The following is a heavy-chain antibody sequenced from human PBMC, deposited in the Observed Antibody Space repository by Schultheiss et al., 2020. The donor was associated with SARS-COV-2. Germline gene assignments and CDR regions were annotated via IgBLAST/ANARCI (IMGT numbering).Heavy chain of an antibody. D-gene: IGHD5-18*01. V-gene: IGHV3-23*01. J-gene: IGHJ4*02. CDR3: AKSPPLVTAYFDD. CDR1: RFTFSNYA. Sequence: GGSLRLSCSASRFTFSNYAMTWVRLAPGKGLEWVSTISGSGKTTYYADSVKGRFTISRDNSKNTVYLQMDSLGAEDTAAYFCAKSPPLVTAYFDDWGQGTLVTVS. CDR2: ISGSGKTT.